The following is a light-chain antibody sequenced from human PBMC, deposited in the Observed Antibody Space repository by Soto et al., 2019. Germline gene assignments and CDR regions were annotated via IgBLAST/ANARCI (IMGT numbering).Light chain of an antibody. CDR3: QQYDNWPRT. V-gene: IGKV3-15*01. CDR1: QSVSTN. CDR2: GVS. Sequence: EIVMTQSPATLFVSPGERVTLSCRASQSVSTNLAWYQQKPGQAPRLLIYGVSTRASGIPARFSGSGSDTDFTLTVSSLQSEDFAVYYCQQYDNWPRTFGQGTKVDI. J-gene: IGKJ1*01.